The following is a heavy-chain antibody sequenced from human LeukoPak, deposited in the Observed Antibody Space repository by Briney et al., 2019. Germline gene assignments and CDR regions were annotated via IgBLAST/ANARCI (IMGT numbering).Heavy chain of an antibody. CDR1: GFTISTSG. J-gene: IGHJ4*02. D-gene: IGHD6-13*01. V-gene: IGHV3-23*01. CDR2: LSDNGVNT. Sequence: GGSLRLSCAASGFTISTSGMTWVRQARGKGLEWVSSLSDNGVNTYYADSVKGRFTISRDNSKNTLYLQMSSLRVEDTAVYYCTKDRYSSRWYAYFDYWGQGTLVTVSS. CDR3: TKDRYSSRWYAYFDY.